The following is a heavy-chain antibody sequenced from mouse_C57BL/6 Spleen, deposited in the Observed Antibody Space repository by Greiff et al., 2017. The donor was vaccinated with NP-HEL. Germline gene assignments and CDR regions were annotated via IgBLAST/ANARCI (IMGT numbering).Heavy chain of an antibody. CDR1: GFNIKNTY. CDR3: ARGVLYDYDGGRAMDY. CDR2: IDPANGNT. Sequence: EVQLQQSVAELVRPGASVKLSCTASGFNIKNTYMHWVKQRPEQGLEWIGRIDPANGNTKYAPKFQGKATITADTSSNTAYLQLSSLTSEDTAIYYCARGVLYDYDGGRAMDYWGQGTSVTVSS. V-gene: IGHV14-3*01. D-gene: IGHD2-4*01. J-gene: IGHJ4*01.